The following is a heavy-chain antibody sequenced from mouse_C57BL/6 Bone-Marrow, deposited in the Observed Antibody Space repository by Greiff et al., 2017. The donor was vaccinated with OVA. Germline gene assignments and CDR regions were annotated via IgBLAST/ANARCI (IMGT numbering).Heavy chain of an antibody. V-gene: IGHV1-50*01. Sequence: VQLQQPGAELVKPGASVKLSCKASGYTFTSYWMQCVKQRPGQGLEWIGEIDPSDSYTNYNQKFKGKATLTVDTSSSTAYMQLSSLTSEDSAVYYCASAVFAYWGQGTLVTVSA. CDR2: IDPSDSYT. J-gene: IGHJ3*01. CDR3: ASAVFAY. CDR1: GYTFTSYW.